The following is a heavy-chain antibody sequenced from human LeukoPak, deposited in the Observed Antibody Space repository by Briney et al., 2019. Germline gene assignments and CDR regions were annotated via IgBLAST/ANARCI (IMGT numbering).Heavy chain of an antibody. J-gene: IGHJ4*02. CDR1: GFTFNNYW. V-gene: IGHV3-74*01. CDR3: ARVTVSGWYTALDY. Sequence: PGGSLRLSCEASGFTFNNYWMHWVRQVPGEGLGWVSHINSDGSSTSYADSVKGRFTVSRDNAKNTLYLLMSNLRAEDTAVYYCARVTVSGWYTALDYWGQGTLVSVSS. CDR2: INSDGSST. D-gene: IGHD6-19*01.